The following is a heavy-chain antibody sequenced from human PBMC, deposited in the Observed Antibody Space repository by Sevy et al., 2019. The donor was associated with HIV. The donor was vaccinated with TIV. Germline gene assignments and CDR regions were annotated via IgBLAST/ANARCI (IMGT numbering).Heavy chain of an antibody. Sequence: GGSLRLSCAASGFTFSSYAMSWVRQAPGKGLEWVSAISGSGGSTYYADSVKGRFTISRDNSKNTLYLQMNSLRAEDTAVYYCAKVSVGPHIVVVTDLFDYWGQGTLVTVSS. V-gene: IGHV3-23*01. CDR3: AKVSVGPHIVVVTDLFDY. J-gene: IGHJ4*02. CDR1: GFTFSSYA. CDR2: ISGSGGST. D-gene: IGHD2-21*02.